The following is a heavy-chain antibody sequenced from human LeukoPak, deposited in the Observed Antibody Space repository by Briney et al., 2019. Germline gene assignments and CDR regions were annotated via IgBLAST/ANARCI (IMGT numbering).Heavy chain of an antibody. J-gene: IGHJ6*02. V-gene: IGHV1-2*02. D-gene: IGHD4-17*01. Sequence: ASVKVSCKASGYSFTDYYIHWVRQAPGQGLEWMVWINPYMGGTNYAQKFQGRLTMTRDMSINTAYMELSRLTFDDTAVYYCARDRSGDYRGNYYGMDVWGQGTTVTVSS. CDR1: GYSFTDYY. CDR3: ARDRSGDYRGNYYGMDV. CDR2: INPYMGGT.